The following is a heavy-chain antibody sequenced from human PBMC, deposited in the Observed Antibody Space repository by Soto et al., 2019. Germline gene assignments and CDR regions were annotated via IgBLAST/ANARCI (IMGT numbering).Heavy chain of an antibody. CDR3: ASDGGRGVFFDY. CDR2: ISYDGRNK. V-gene: IGHV3-30*04. CDR1: GFTFSSYA. J-gene: IGHJ4*02. Sequence: QVQLVESGGGVVQPGRSLRLSCAASGFTFSSYAMHWVRHAPGKGLEWVAVISYDGRNKYYADSVKGRFTISRDNSKNTLYLQMNSLRAEDTAVYYCASDGGRGVFFDYWGQGPLVTVSS. D-gene: IGHD3-10*01.